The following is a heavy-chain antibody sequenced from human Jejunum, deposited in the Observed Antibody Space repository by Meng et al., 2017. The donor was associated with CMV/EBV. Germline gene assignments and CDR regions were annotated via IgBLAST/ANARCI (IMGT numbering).Heavy chain of an antibody. J-gene: IGHJ4*02. CDR2: IYSNDGT. Sequence: ASGFTFSSDCFSWVRQAPEQGLEWVSIIYSNDGTKYADSVRGRFTISRDNSRNAVYLQMNSLRPQDTAVYYCTRAPTITTNFDSWGQGTLVTVSS. CDR3: TRAPTITTNFDS. CDR1: GFTFSSDC. D-gene: IGHD4-17*01. V-gene: IGHV3-66*02.